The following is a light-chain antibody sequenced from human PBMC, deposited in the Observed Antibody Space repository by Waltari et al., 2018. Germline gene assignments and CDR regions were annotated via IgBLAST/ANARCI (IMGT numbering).Light chain of an antibody. Sequence: QSALTQPASVSGSPGQSITLSCTGTSSDVGGYTYVSWSQQHPGKAPKLMIYDVSNRPSGVSNRFSGSKSGNTASLTISGLQAEDEADYYCSSYTSSSTFYVFGTGTKVTVL. CDR2: DVS. CDR3: SSYTSSSTFYV. CDR1: SSDVGGYTY. J-gene: IGLJ1*01. V-gene: IGLV2-14*01.